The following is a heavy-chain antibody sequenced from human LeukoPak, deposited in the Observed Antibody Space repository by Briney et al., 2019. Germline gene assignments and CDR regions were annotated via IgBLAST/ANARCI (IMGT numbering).Heavy chain of an antibody. CDR3: AKFLPTHIVVANYYFDY. Sequence: GGSRRPSGAAPGFTFRSIAMTWVRQAPGKGLKWVSAISGSGGSTYYADSVKGRFTISRDNSKNTLYLQMNSLRAEDTAVYYCAKFLPTHIVVANYYFDYWGQGTLVTVSS. V-gene: IGHV3-23*01. CDR1: GFTFRSIA. CDR2: ISGSGGST. D-gene: IGHD2-21*01. J-gene: IGHJ4*02.